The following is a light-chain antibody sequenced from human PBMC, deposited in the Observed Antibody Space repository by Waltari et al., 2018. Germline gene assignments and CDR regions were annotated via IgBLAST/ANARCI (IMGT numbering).Light chain of an antibody. J-gene: IGLJ2*01. CDR1: SSDVGGYNH. Sequence: QSALTQPASVSGSPGQSITISCTGTSSDVGGYNHVSRYQQHPGKAPKLMIYDVSNRPSGVSNRFSGSKSGNTASLTISGLQAEDEADYYCSSYISSSTLELFGGGTSLTVL. CDR2: DVS. CDR3: SSYISSSTLEL. V-gene: IGLV2-14*03.